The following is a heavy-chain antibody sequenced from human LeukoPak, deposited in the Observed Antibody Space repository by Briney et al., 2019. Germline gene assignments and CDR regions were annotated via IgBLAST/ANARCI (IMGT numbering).Heavy chain of an antibody. CDR2: IIPIFGTA. Sequence: SVKVSCEASGGTFSSYAISWVRQAPGQGLEWMGGIIPIFGTANYAQKFQGRVTITADKSTSTAYMELSSLRSEDTAVYYCAREDDYYDSSGYGSLGYWGQGTLVTVSS. J-gene: IGHJ4*02. V-gene: IGHV1-69*06. D-gene: IGHD3-22*01. CDR3: AREDDYYDSSGYGSLGY. CDR1: GGTFSSYA.